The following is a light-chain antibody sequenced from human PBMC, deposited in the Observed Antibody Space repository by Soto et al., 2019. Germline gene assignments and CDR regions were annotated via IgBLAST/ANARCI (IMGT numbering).Light chain of an antibody. V-gene: IGKV1-39*01. CDR2: AAS. CDR1: QSISSY. Sequence: DIQRTQSPSSLSASVGDRVTITCRASQSISSYLNWYQQKPGKDPNLLIYAASSLQSGVPSRFSGSGSGTDFNLTISSLQTEDFATYECQQEYSTMATFGQGTRLENK. J-gene: IGKJ5*01. CDR3: QQEYSTMAT.